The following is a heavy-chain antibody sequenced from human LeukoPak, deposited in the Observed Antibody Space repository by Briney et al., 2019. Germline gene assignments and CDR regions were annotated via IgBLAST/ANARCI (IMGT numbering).Heavy chain of an antibody. CDR3: TKDYGEA. Sequence: PGGSLRLSCAASGFTFSGYAMTWVRRAPGKGLEWVSAISGYDTSTFYAESVKGRFTISRDNSRNTLYLQMNSLRVEDTAVYYCTKDYGEAWGQGTLVTVSS. CDR1: GFTFSGYA. J-gene: IGHJ5*02. V-gene: IGHV3-23*01. D-gene: IGHD4-17*01. CDR2: ISGYDTST.